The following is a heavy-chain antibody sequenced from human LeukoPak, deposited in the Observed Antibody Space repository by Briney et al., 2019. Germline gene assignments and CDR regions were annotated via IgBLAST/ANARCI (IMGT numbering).Heavy chain of an antibody. D-gene: IGHD4-23*01. Sequence: GGSLRLSCAASGFTFSSYWMNWVRPAPGKGLVWVSRIASDGSGTAYADSVKGRFSISRDNATNTLYLQMNSLRVEDTAVYYCARGRPHGNDSWGQGTLVTVSS. J-gene: IGHJ4*02. V-gene: IGHV3-74*01. CDR1: GFTFSSYW. CDR3: ARGRPHGNDS. CDR2: IASDGSGT.